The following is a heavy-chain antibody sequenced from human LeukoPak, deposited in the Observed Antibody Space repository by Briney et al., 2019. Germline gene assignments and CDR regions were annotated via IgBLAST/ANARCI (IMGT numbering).Heavy chain of an antibody. CDR3: AREWELLGDYYFDY. J-gene: IGHJ4*02. V-gene: IGHV3-53*01. D-gene: IGHD1-26*01. CDR1: GFTFSSYA. Sequence: GGSLRLSCAASGFTFSSYAMSWVRQAPGKGLEWVPVIYSGGSTYYADSVKGRFTISRDNSKNTLYLQMNSLRAEDTAVYYCAREWELLGDYYFDYWGQGTLVTVSS. CDR2: IYSGGST.